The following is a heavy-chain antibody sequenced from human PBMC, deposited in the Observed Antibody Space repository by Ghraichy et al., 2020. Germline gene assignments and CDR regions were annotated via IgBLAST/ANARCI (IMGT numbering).Heavy chain of an antibody. CDR3: ARFIVGARLDAFDI. CDR1: GGSFSGYY. J-gene: IGHJ3*02. Sequence: TLSLTCAVYGGSFSGYYWSWIRQPPGKGLEWIGEINHSGSTNYNPSLKSRVTISVDTSKNQFSLKLSSVTAADTAVYYCARFIVGARLDAFDIWGQGTMVTVSS. D-gene: IGHD1-26*01. V-gene: IGHV4-34*01. CDR2: INHSGST.